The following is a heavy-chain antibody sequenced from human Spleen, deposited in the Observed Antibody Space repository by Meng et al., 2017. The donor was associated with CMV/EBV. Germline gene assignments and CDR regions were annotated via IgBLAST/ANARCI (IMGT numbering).Heavy chain of an antibody. V-gene: IGHV4-39*07. CDR3: ARARFDY. Sequence: SETLSLTCTGSGASIRSSSYQWGWIRQPPGKRLEWIGSIYYTGTTYYNATLKSRVTISIKTSKNQFSLKLSSVTAADTAVYYCARARFDYWGQGTLVTVSS. J-gene: IGHJ4*02. CDR2: IYYTGTT. CDR1: GASIRSSSYQ.